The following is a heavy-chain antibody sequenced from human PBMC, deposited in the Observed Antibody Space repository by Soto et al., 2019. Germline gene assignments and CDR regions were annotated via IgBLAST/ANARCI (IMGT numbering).Heavy chain of an antibody. D-gene: IGHD3-22*01. V-gene: IGHV4-31*03. CDR2: IYYSGST. J-gene: IGHJ6*02. CDR1: GGSISSGGYY. Sequence: NPSETLSLTCTVSGGSISSGGYYWSWIRQHPGKGLEWIGYIYYSGSTYYNPSLKSRVTISVDTSKNQFSLKLSSVTAADTAVYYCARDVYYYDSSGYGEYYYYGMDVWGQGTTVTVSS. CDR3: ARDVYYYDSSGYGEYYYYGMDV.